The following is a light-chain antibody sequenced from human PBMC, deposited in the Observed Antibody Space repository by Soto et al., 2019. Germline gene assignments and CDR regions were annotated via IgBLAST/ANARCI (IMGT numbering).Light chain of an antibody. J-gene: IGKJ2*01. Sequence: DIQMTQSPSTLSASVGDRVTIACRASQSISGWLALYQQKPGKAPRLLIYDASTLESGVPSRFSGSGSGTEFTLTISSLQHDDFATFHCQQYNSFSYTFGQGTKLEMK. CDR2: DAS. CDR1: QSISGW. CDR3: QQYNSFSYT. V-gene: IGKV1-5*01.